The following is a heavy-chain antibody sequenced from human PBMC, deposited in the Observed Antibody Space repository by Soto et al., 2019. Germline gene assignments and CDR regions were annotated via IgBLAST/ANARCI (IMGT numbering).Heavy chain of an antibody. Sequence: ASVKVSCKASGYTVNNYDIHWVRQAPGHGLEWMGWMNPNSGNTGYAQNFRGRVTMTQNTAIGTAYMELSSLRSDDTATYYCTRAYGAETFDFWGQGTRVTVSS. CDR2: MNPNSGNT. J-gene: IGHJ5*01. V-gene: IGHV1-8*02. CDR1: GYTVNNYD. CDR3: TRAYGAETFDF. D-gene: IGHD3-10*01.